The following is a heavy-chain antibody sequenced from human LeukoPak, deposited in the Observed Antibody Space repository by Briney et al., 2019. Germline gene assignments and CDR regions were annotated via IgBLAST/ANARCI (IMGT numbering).Heavy chain of an antibody. CDR2: IYYSGST. CDR1: GGSISSSSYY. J-gene: IGHJ4*02. V-gene: IGHV4-39*01. CDR3: ARSVGATDCFDY. D-gene: IGHD1-26*01. Sequence: SEILSLTYTVSGGSISSSSYYWGWIRQPPGKGLEWIGSIYYSGSTYYNPSLKSRVTISVDTSKNQFSLKLSSVTAADTAVYYCARSVGATDCFDYWGQGTLVTVSS.